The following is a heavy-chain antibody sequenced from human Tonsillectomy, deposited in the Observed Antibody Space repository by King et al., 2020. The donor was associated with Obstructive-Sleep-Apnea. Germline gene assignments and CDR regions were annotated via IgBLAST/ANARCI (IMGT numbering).Heavy chain of an antibody. D-gene: IGHD3-22*01. CDR2: IYYSGST. CDR1: CGSIRSRSYY. V-gene: IGHV4-39*07. Sequence: LQLQESGPGLVKPSETLSLTCTVSCGSIRSRSYYWGWIRQPPGKGLEWIGSIYYSGSTYYNPSLKSRVTISVDTAKNQFSLKLSSVTAADTAVYYGARNSVRYYDSSGYYPIDYWGQGTLVTVSS. CDR3: ARNSVRYYDSSGYYPIDY. J-gene: IGHJ4*02.